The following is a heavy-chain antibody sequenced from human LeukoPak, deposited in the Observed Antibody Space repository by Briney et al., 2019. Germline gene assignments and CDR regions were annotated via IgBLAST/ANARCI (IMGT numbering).Heavy chain of an antibody. J-gene: IGHJ6*02. CDR1: GFTFSSYA. Sequence: GGSLRLSCAASGFTFSSYAMSWVRQAPGKGLEWVSAISGSGGSTYYADSVKGRFTISRDNSKNTLYLQMNSLRAEDTAVYYCAKGESRFGELSYYYYGMDVWGQGTRSPSP. CDR2: ISGSGGST. CDR3: AKGESRFGELSYYYYGMDV. V-gene: IGHV3-23*01. D-gene: IGHD3-10*01.